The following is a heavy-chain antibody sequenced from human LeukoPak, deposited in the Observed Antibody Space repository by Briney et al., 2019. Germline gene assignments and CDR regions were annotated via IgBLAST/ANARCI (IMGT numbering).Heavy chain of an antibody. CDR2: ISYDGSNK. CDR3: VRYYDSSGYYLPQYYFDY. J-gene: IGHJ4*02. Sequence: HTGGSLRLSCAASGFTFSSYAMHWVRQAPGKGLEWVAVISYDGSNKYYADSVKGRFTISRDNSKNTLYLQMNSLRAEDTAVYYCVRYYDSSGYYLPQYYFDYWGQGTLVTVSS. V-gene: IGHV3-30-3*01. CDR1: GFTFSSYA. D-gene: IGHD3-22*01.